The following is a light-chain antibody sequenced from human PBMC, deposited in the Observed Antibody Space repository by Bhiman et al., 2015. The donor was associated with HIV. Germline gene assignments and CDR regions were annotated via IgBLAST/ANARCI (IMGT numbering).Light chain of an antibody. V-gene: IGLV1-40*01. J-gene: IGLJ3*02. CDR3: QSYDSSLSGWV. CDR2: GNT. CDR1: TSNIGAGFD. Sequence: LTQPPSVSGAPGQRVTISCTGTTSNIGAGFDVHWYQQLPGTAPKLLIYGNTKRPSGVPDRFSGSKSGTSASLAIAGLQAEDEADYYCQSYDSSLSGWVFGGGTKLTVL.